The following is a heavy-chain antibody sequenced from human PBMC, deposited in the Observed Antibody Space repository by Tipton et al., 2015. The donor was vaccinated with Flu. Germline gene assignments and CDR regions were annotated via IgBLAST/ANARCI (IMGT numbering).Heavy chain of an antibody. CDR1: GFTFSNYA. Sequence: GSLRLSCAASGFTFSNYAMSWVRQAPGKGLEWVSTTTGGGTSTYYADSVRGRFTVSRDNSKNTLSLQMTSLRAEDTAVYYCAKDPAVGSPFYFDHWGQGTLVAVSS. CDR2: TTGGGTST. V-gene: IGHV3-23*01. CDR3: AKDPAVGSPFYFDH. D-gene: IGHD1-26*01. J-gene: IGHJ4*02.